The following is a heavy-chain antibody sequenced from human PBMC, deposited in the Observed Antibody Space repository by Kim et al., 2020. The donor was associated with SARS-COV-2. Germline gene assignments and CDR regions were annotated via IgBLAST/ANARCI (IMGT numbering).Heavy chain of an antibody. J-gene: IGHJ5*02. Sequence: GGSLRLSCAASGFTFGDYAMHWVRQAPGKGLEWVSGISWNSGSIGYADSVKGRFTISRDNAKNSLYLQMNSLRAEDTALYYCAKAHSSGWPGDNWFDPWGQGTLVTVSS. V-gene: IGHV3-9*01. CDR2: ISWNSGSI. CDR1: GFTFGDYA. CDR3: AKAHSSGWPGDNWFDP. D-gene: IGHD6-19*01.